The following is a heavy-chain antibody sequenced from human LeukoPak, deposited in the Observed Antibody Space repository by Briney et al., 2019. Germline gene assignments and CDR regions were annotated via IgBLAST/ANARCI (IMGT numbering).Heavy chain of an antibody. V-gene: IGHV4-59*01. Sequence: PSETLSLTCTVSGGSISSYYWSWIRQPPGKGLEWIGYIYYSGSTNYNPSLKSRVTISVDTSKNQFSLKLSSVTAADTAVYYCARWYSSSWYGEYFDYWGQGTLVTASS. CDR2: IYYSGST. CDR1: GGSISSYY. J-gene: IGHJ4*02. D-gene: IGHD6-13*01. CDR3: ARWYSSSWYGEYFDY.